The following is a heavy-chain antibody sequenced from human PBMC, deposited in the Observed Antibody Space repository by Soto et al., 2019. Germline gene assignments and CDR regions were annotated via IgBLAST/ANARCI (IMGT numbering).Heavy chain of an antibody. V-gene: IGHV1-18*04. Sequence: QVQLVQSGAEVKKPGASVKVSCKASGYTFTSYGISWVRQAPGQGLEWMGWISAYNGNTNYAQKLQGRVTMTTDTATSTAYMELRSLRSDDTAVYYCARDGGYYYGSGTPWEWFDPWGQGTLVTVSS. D-gene: IGHD3-10*01. CDR1: GYTFTSYG. CDR2: ISAYNGNT. CDR3: ARDGGYYYGSGTPWEWFDP. J-gene: IGHJ5*02.